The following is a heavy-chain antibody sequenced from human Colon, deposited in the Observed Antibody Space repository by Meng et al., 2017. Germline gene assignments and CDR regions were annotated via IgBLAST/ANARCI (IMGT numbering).Heavy chain of an antibody. CDR3: GRDQGRQLINH. J-gene: IGHJ4*02. D-gene: IGHD1-1*01. Sequence: GRRQGLGPGLLKPSGTLSLTCTVSGDSISSGIWWSWARQPPGKGLEWIGEVYHRGDTNYNPSLKSRVVISVDRSKNQFSLNLSSVTAADTAVYYCGRDQGRQLINHWGQGTLVTVSS. CDR2: VYHRGDT. V-gene: IGHV4-4*02. CDR1: GDSISSGIW.